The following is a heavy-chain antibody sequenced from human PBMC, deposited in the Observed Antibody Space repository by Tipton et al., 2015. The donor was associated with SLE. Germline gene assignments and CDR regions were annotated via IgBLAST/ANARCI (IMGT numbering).Heavy chain of an antibody. V-gene: IGHV4-38-2*02. J-gene: IGHJ5*01. CDR2: MHHNGST. CDR1: LYSIGSGFY. D-gene: IGHD1-1*01. Sequence: TLSLTCTVSLYSIGSGFYWDWVRQAPRKGLEWVATMHHNGSTYYNPSLRSRVAVSMDTSRNQFSLRLKSVTAADTAVYYCATGHFDFCGQGRLVTVSS. CDR3: ATGHFDF.